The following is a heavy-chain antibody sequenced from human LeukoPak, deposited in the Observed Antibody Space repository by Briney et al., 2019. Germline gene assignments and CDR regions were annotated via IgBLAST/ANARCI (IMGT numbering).Heavy chain of an antibody. CDR3: ATYGDYGKFDS. V-gene: IGHV3-7*01. D-gene: IGHD4-17*01. Sequence: PGGSLRLSCAASGFTFSSYWMSWVRQAPGKGLEWVANIKQDGSEKYYVDSVKGRFTISRDNAKNSLYLHMNTLRAEDTAVYYCATYGDYGKFDSWGQGVLVTVSS. CDR1: GFTFSSYW. J-gene: IGHJ4*02. CDR2: IKQDGSEK.